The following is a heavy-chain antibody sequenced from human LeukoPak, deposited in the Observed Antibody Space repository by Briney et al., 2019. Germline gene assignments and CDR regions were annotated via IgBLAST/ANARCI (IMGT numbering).Heavy chain of an antibody. D-gene: IGHD2-21*01. CDR1: GYVFGDYS. CDR2: ISAFNTNT. V-gene: IGHV1-18*01. J-gene: IGHJ3*02. Sequence: ASVKVSCKTSGYVFGDYSVTWVKQAPGQGLEWMGWISAFNTNTKYSQKFQGRVTMTADTSTSTAYMELRNLRSEDTAVYYCARERGGIMGWAFDIWGQGTMVTVSS. CDR3: ARERGGIMGWAFDI.